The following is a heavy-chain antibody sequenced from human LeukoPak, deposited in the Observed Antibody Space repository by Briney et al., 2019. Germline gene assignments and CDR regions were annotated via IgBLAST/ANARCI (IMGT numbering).Heavy chain of an antibody. Sequence: GASVKVSCKASGGTFSSYAISWVRQAPGQGLEWMGGIIPNSGGTNYAQKFQGRVTMTRDTSISTAYMELSRLRSDDTAVYYCARGLGFIVVVTSSPDAFDIWGQGTMVTVSS. CDR1: GGTFSSYA. CDR3: ARGLGFIVVVTSSPDAFDI. D-gene: IGHD2-21*02. J-gene: IGHJ3*02. V-gene: IGHV1-2*02. CDR2: IIPNSGGT.